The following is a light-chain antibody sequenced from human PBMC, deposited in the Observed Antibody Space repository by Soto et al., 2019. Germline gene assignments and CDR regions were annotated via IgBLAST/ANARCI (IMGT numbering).Light chain of an antibody. V-gene: IGLV1-40*01. CDR3: QSYDNSLTAGV. Sequence: QPVLTQPPSVSGAPGQRVTISCTGSSSNIGTGYDVHWYQQLPGTAPKLLIYAYTHRPSGVPDRFSGFKSGTSASLAITGLQAEDEAVYYCQSYDNSLTAGVFGGGTKLTVL. J-gene: IGLJ3*02. CDR1: SSNIGTGYD. CDR2: AYT.